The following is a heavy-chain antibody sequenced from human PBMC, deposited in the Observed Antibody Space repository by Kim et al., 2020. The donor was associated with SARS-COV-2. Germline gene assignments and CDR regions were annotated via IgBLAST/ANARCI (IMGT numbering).Heavy chain of an antibody. CDR2: SDT. CDR3: ASYPGDASY. V-gene: IGHV3-11*03. Sequence: SDTNYANPVRGRFTISRDNAKNSLYLQMSSLRAEDTAVYYWASYPGDASYWGQGTLVTVSS. J-gene: IGHJ4*02. D-gene: IGHD7-27*01.